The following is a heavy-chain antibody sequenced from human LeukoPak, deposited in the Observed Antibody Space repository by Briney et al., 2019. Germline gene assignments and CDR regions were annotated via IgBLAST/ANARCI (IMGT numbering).Heavy chain of an antibody. J-gene: IGHJ6*03. CDR2: IYHRGTT. CDR1: GGSISSGGYY. D-gene: IGHD5-24*01. CDR3: ARVRDPYYYYMDV. Sequence: PSETLSLTCTVSGGSISSGGYYWSWIRQPPGKGLEWIGYIYHRGTTYYNPSLESRVTISVDRSKNQFSLKLSSVTAADTAMFYCARVRDPYYYYMDVWGKGTTVTVSS. V-gene: IGHV4-30-2*01.